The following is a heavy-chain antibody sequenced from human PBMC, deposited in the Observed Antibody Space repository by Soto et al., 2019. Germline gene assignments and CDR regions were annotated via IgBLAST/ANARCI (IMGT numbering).Heavy chain of an antibody. D-gene: IGHD3-3*01. CDR2: IIPIFGTA. J-gene: IGHJ6*02. Sequence: GASVKVSCKASGGTFSSYAISWVRQAPGQGLEWMGGIIPIFGTANYAQKFRGRVTITADKSTSTAYMELSSLRSEDTAVYYCARAPKITIFGVVNFYYYGMDVWGQGTTVTVSS. CDR1: GGTFSSYA. CDR3: ARAPKITIFGVVNFYYYGMDV. V-gene: IGHV1-69*06.